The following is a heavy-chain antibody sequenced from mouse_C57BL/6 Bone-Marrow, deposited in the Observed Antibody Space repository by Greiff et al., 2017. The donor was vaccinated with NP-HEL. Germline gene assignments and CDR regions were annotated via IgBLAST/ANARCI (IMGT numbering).Heavy chain of an antibody. V-gene: IGHV1-81*01. CDR1: GYTFTSYG. CDR3: ARAKAYYSNYVTFAY. D-gene: IGHD2-5*01. Sequence: QVQLQQSGAELARPGASVKLSCKASGYTFTSYGISWVKQRTGQGLEWIGEIYPRSGNTYYNEKFKGKATLTADKSSSTAYMELRSLTSEDSAVYFSARAKAYYSNYVTFAYWGQGTLVTVSA. J-gene: IGHJ3*01. CDR2: IYPRSGNT.